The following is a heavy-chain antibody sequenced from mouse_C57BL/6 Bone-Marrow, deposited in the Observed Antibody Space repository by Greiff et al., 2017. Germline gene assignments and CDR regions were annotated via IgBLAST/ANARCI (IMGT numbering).Heavy chain of an antibody. J-gene: IGHJ2*01. Sequence: EVQLVESGGGLVKPGGSLKLSCAASGFTFSDYGMHWVRQAPEKGLEWVAYISSGSSTIYYADTVKGRFTISLDNAKNTLFLHRTRLRSEDTAMYCCARTNDSNDGYFDYWGQGTTLTVSS. D-gene: IGHD2-12*01. CDR1: GFTFSDYG. CDR3: ARTNDSNDGYFDY. CDR2: ISSGSSTI. V-gene: IGHV5-17*01.